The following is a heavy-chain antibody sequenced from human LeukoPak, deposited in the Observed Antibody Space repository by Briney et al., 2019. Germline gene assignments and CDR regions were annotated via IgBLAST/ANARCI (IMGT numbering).Heavy chain of an antibody. CDR1: GGSISSSSYY. J-gene: IGHJ5*02. D-gene: IGHD3-16*02. V-gene: IGHV4-39*07. CDR3: AKDSMITFGGVIVNWFDP. CDR2: IYYSGST. Sequence: SETLSLTCTVSGGSISSSSYYWGWIRQPPGKGLEWIGSIYYSGSTYYNPSLKSRVTISVDTSKNQFSLKLSSVTAADTAVYYCAKDSMITFGGVIVNWFDPWGQGTLVTVSS.